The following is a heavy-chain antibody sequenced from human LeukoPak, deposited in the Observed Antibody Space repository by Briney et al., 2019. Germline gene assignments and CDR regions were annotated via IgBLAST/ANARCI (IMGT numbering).Heavy chain of an antibody. CDR3: ASYGDYGGGYFDY. Sequence: SVKVSCKASGGTFSSYAISWVRQAPGQGLEWMGGIIPIFGTANYAQKFQGRVTITADESTSTAYMELSSLRSEDTAGYYCASYGDYGGGYFDYGAQEPLVTFSS. D-gene: IGHD4-17*01. J-gene: IGHJ4*02. CDR1: GGTFSSYA. V-gene: IGHV1-69*13. CDR2: IIPIFGTA.